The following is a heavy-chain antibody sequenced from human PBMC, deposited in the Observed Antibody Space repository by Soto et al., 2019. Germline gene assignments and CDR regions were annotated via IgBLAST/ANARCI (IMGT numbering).Heavy chain of an antibody. V-gene: IGHV4-39*01. Sequence: SETLSLTCTVSGGSITSSSHFWGWVRQPPGKGLEWIGTIYFTGNTYYTPSLKSRLTMSIDTSKNEFSLTLNSVTAADTAVYYCAGQTFTIASASYGRSNWFDPWGPGTLVTVSS. J-gene: IGHJ5*02. CDR3: AGQTFTIASASYGRSNWFDP. D-gene: IGHD3-9*01. CDR1: GGSITSSSHF. CDR2: IYFTGNT.